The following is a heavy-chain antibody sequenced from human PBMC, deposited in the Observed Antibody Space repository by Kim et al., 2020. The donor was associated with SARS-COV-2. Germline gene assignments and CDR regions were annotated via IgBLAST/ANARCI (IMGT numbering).Heavy chain of an antibody. CDR3: ARDKGERYSDY. J-gene: IGHJ4*02. CDR2: IWSDGTKE. CDR1: GLPFSASG. V-gene: IGHV3-33*01. D-gene: IGHD3-16*01. Sequence: GGSLRLSCAASGLPFSASGMHWVRQAPGKGLEWVAMIWSDGTKEYYADSVKGRFTISRDNSKNKVYLQMNILRAEDTAVYYCARDKGERYSDYWGQGTLVTVSS.